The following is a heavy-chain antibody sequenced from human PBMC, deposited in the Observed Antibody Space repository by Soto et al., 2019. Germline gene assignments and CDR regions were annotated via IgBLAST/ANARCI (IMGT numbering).Heavy chain of an antibody. CDR2: MNPNRGGT. CDR3: KVAHFTYSSSFYFDY. D-gene: IGHD6-6*01. V-gene: IGHV1-2*02. CDR1: GYAFTIYR. Sequence: ASRKGYCKAFGYAFTIYRISGGERQFGQGLEWVGWMNPNRGGTNNAQKYQGRNTMTRHAYISTANMELGRLRSDETAVYYCKVAHFTYSSSFYFDYWGQGTLVHVSS. J-gene: IGHJ4*02.